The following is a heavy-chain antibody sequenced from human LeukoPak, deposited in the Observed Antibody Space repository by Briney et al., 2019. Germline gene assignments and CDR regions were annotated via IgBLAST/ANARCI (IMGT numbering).Heavy chain of an antibody. V-gene: IGHV1-2*02. D-gene: IGHD1-26*01. J-gene: IGHJ4*02. Sequence: ASVKVSCKASGYTFTGYYMHWVRQAPGQGLEWMGWINPNSGGTNYAQKFQGRVTMTRDTSISTAYMELSRLRSDDTAVYYCARVSGSYYPPAFDYWGQGTLVTVSS. CDR3: ARVSGSYYPPAFDY. CDR2: INPNSGGT. CDR1: GYTFTGYY.